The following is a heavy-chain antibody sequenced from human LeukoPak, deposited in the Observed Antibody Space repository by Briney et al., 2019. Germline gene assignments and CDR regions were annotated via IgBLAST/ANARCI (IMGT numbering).Heavy chain of an antibody. CDR2: ISGSGGST. D-gene: IGHD2-2*01. V-gene: IGHV3-23*01. Sequence: PGGSLRLSCAASGFTFSSYSMNWVRQAPGKGLEWVSAISGSGGSTYYADSVKGRFTISRDNSKNTLYLQMNSLRAEDTAVYYCAKDTGDIVVVPAASNWFDPWGQGTLVTVSS. J-gene: IGHJ5*02. CDR3: AKDTGDIVVVPAASNWFDP. CDR1: GFTFSSYS.